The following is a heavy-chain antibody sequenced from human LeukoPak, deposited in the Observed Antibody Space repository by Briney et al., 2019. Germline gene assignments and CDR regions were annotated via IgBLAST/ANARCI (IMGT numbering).Heavy chain of an antibody. CDR3: AKDPGAHDKHFDH. D-gene: IGHD3-10*01. Sequence: GGSLRLSCAASGFTFSSFAMHWARQAPGKGLEWVAYIRYDGSNKSYADSVKGRFTISRYSSKNTLYLQMNSLRAEDTAVYYCAKDPGAHDKHFDHWGQGTLVTVSS. V-gene: IGHV3-30*02. CDR1: GFTFSSFA. CDR2: IRYDGSNK. J-gene: IGHJ4*02.